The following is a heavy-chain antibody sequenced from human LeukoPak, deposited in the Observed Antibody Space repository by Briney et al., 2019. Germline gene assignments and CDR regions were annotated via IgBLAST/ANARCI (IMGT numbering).Heavy chain of an antibody. D-gene: IGHD4-11*01. Sequence: GGSLRLSCAASGFTFSDHYMDWVRQAPGKGLEWVGRTRNKAHSYTTEYAASVKGRLTISRDDSKTSLYLQMNSLKTEDTAVYYCARSTVTIDYWGQGTLVTVSS. CDR3: ARSTVTIDY. J-gene: IGHJ4*02. V-gene: IGHV3-72*01. CDR1: GFTFSDHY. CDR2: TRNKAHSYTT.